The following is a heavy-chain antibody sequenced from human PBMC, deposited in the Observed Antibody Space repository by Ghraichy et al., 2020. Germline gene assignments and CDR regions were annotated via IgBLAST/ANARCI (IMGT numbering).Heavy chain of an antibody. CDR3: ARDGWIQLRGFAYYYYMDV. D-gene: IGHD5-18*01. CDR2: IWYDGSNK. Sequence: GGSLRLSCAASGFTFSSYGMHWVRQAPGKGLEWVAVIWYDGSNKYYADSVKGRFTISRDNSKNTLYLQMNSLRAEDTAVYYCARDGWIQLRGFAYYYYMDVWGKGTTVTVSS. J-gene: IGHJ6*03. CDR1: GFTFSSYG. V-gene: IGHV3-33*01.